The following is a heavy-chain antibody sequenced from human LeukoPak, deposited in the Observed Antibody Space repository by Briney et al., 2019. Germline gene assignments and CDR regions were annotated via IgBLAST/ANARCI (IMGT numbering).Heavy chain of an antibody. CDR3: AKDHLDWGSSFDC. D-gene: IGHD3-9*01. CDR1: GFTFSSYA. J-gene: IGHJ4*02. CDR2: ISGSGDST. V-gene: IGHV3-23*01. Sequence: GGSLRLSCAASGFTFSSYAMSWVRQAPGKGLEWVSAISGSGDSTHFADSVKGRFTISRDNSKNTLYLRMNSLRADDTAVYYCAKDHLDWGSSFDCWGQGTLVTVSS.